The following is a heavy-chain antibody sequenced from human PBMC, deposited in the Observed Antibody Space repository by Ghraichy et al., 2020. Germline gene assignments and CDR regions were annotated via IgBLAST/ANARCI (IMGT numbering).Heavy chain of an antibody. CDR3: ARVYSSSSYYYYYYMDV. J-gene: IGHJ6*03. Sequence: SETLSLTCAVSGGSISSSNWWSWVRQPPGKGLEWIGEIYHSGSTNYNPSLKSRVTISVDKSKNQFSLKLSSVTAADTAVYYCARVYSSSSYYYYYYMDVWGKGTTVTVSS. D-gene: IGHD6-6*01. CDR2: IYHSGST. CDR1: GGSISSSNW. V-gene: IGHV4-4*02.